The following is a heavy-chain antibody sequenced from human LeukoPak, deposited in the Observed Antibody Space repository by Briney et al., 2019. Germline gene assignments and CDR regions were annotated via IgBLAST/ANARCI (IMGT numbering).Heavy chain of an antibody. Sequence: RTGGSLRLSCAASGFTFSDYYTRWIRQAPGKGLEWVSYISSSGSTIYYADSVKGRFTISRDNAKNSLYLQMNSLRAEDTAVYYCARDKVPTFWSGYYSTPLFDCWGQGTLVTVSS. V-gene: IGHV3-11*04. CDR1: GFTFSDYY. CDR2: ISSSGSTI. J-gene: IGHJ4*02. CDR3: ARDKVPTFWSGYYSTPLFDC. D-gene: IGHD3-3*01.